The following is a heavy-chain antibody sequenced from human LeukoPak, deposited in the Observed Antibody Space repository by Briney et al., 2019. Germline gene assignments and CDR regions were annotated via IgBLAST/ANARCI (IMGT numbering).Heavy chain of an antibody. CDR2: FSGSGGGT. CDR1: GFTFSNYA. J-gene: IGHJ4*02. D-gene: IGHD2/OR15-2a*01. Sequence: GGSLRLSCAASGFTFSNYAMSWVRQAPGKGLEWVSAFSGSGGGTYYADSVRGRFTISRDNSKNTLYLRMNSLRAEDTAIYYCARSGLSRFGFWGQGTLVTVSS. V-gene: IGHV3-23*01. CDR3: ARSGLSRFGF.